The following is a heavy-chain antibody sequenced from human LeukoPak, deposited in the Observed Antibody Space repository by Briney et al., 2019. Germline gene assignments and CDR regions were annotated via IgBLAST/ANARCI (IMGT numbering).Heavy chain of an antibody. D-gene: IGHD3-22*01. CDR1: GFTFSNYL. CDR3: GKTFYYGTSGYPLCF. J-gene: IGHJ1*01. V-gene: IGHV3-74*01. CDR2: IKSDDIST. Sequence: PGGSLRLSCAASGFTFSNYLMHWVRQAPGEGLVWVSSIKSDDISTAYAGSVKGRFTISGDNARNTLYLQMNSLRAEETAVYYCGKTFYYGTSGYPLCFWGQGNLVNGSS.